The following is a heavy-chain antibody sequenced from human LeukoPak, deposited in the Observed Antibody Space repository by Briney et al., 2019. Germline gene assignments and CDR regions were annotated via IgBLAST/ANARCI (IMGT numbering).Heavy chain of an antibody. CDR3: ARQGDYYDSSGYPLD. CDR1: GGSISSSSYY. Sequence: SETLSLTCTVSGGSISSSSYYWGWIRQPPGKGLEWFGSIYYSGSTYYNPSLKSRVTISVDTSKNQFSLKLSSVTAADTAVYYCARQGDYYDSSGYPLDWGQGTLVTVSS. D-gene: IGHD3-22*01. V-gene: IGHV4-39*01. CDR2: IYYSGST. J-gene: IGHJ4*02.